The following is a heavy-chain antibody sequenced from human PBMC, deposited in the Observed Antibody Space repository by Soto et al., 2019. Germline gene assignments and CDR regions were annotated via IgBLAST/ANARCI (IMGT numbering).Heavy chain of an antibody. V-gene: IGHV1-18*01. CDR3: ARDSPPNYL. J-gene: IGHJ5*02. CDR1: GYTFTSYG. Sequence: QVQLVQSGAEVKKPGASVKVSCKASGYTFTSYGISWVRQAPGQGLEWMGWINAYNGNTNYAQKPQXXXTXSTDTSTSTAYMELRSLRSDDTAVYYCARDSPPNYLWGQGTLVTVSS. CDR2: INAYNGNT. D-gene: IGHD7-27*01.